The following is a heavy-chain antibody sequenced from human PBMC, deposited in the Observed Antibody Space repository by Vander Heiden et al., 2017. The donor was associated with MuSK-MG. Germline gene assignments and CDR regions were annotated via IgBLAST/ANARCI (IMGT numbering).Heavy chain of an antibody. V-gene: IGHV1-18*04. CDR3: AREYYEFWSGYYPWYYYYMDD. J-gene: IGHJ6*03. Sequence: QVQLVQSGAELKKPGASVKVSCKASGYTFTSYGTSWIRQAPEQGLEWMRWISAYNGDTNYAQKLQGRVTMTTDTSTSTAYMELRSLRSDDTAVYYCAREYYEFWSGYYPWYYYYMDDWGKGTTVTVSS. CDR2: ISAYNGDT. D-gene: IGHD3-3*01. CDR1: GYTFTSYG.